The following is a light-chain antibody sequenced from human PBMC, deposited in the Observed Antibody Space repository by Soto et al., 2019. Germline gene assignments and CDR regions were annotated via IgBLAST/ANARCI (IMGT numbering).Light chain of an antibody. CDR2: GAS. Sequence: DIQMTQSPSSLSTSVGDRVTITCRTSQSVSTYLNWYQQRPGKAPKLLIYGASSLQSGVPSRFSGSGSGTHFTLTIISLQPEDFATYYCQEGSTLLTFGGGTKVEIK. J-gene: IGKJ4*01. V-gene: IGKV1-39*01. CDR1: QSVSTY. CDR3: QEGSTLLT.